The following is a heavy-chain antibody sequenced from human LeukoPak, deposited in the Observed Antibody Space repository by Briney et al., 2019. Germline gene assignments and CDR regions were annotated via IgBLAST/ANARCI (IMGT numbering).Heavy chain of an antibody. Sequence: GGSLRLSCAASGFTFSNAWMSWVRQAPGKGLEWVGRIKSKTDGGTTDYAAPVKGRFTISRDDSKSIAYLQMNSLKTEDTAVYYCTRARVIYGGYFDYWGQGTLVTVSS. V-gene: IGHV3-15*01. CDR3: TRARVIYGGYFDY. J-gene: IGHJ4*02. CDR1: GFTFSNAW. D-gene: IGHD2/OR15-2a*01. CDR2: IKSKTDGGTT.